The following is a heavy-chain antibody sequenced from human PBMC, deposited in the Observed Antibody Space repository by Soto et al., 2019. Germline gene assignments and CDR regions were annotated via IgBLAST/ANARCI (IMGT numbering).Heavy chain of an antibody. CDR1: GFTFSRYA. J-gene: IGHJ5*02. CDR3: AQVSRYDSDPGPT. CDR2: ISGSGGCT. Sequence: EVQLLESGGGLVQPGGSLRLSCEASGFTFSRYAMNWVRQAPGEGLDWVSAISGSGGCTYYADSVQGRFTISRDDSKNPLYLQMNSLRGDDAAVYYCAQVSRYDSDPGPTWGQGTLVTVSS. D-gene: IGHD3-16*01. V-gene: IGHV3-23*01.